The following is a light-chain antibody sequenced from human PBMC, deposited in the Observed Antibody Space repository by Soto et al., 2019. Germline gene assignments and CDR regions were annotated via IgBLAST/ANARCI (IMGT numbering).Light chain of an antibody. CDR3: QQYNSWPIT. Sequence: EIVMTQSPATLSVSPGERDTLSCWASQSITNKLAWYQQKPGQAPRLLIYAASTRATDIPATFSGSGSGTDFTLTISSLQSEDFAVYYCQQYNSWPITFGQGTRLEIK. CDR2: AAS. J-gene: IGKJ5*01. CDR1: QSITNK. V-gene: IGKV3-15*01.